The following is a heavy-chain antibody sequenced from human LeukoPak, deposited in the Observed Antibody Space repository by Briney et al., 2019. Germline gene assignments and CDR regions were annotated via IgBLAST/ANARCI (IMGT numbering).Heavy chain of an antibody. Sequence: KPSETLSLTCTVSGGSINRNNYYWSWIRQPAGKTLEWIGRIYTSGSTNYNPSLKSRVTISVDTSKNQFSLKLSSVTAADTAVYYCARGPGYCSSTSCYGLYMDVWGKGTTVTISS. CDR1: GGSINRNNYY. D-gene: IGHD2-2*01. J-gene: IGHJ6*03. V-gene: IGHV4-61*02. CDR3: ARGPGYCSSTSCYGLYMDV. CDR2: IYTSGST.